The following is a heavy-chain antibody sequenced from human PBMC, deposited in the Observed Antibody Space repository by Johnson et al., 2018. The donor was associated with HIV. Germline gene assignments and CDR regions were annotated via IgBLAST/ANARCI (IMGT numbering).Heavy chain of an antibody. CDR2: ISYDGSNK. D-gene: IGHD3-22*01. Sequence: QVRLVESGGGVVQPGRSLRLSCTVSGITFSSYAIHWVRQAPGKGLEWVAIISYDGSNKYYADYVKGRFTISRDNSKKTLYMQMNSLRAEDTAVYYCARDATYYYDSSGYHDAFDIWGQGTMVTVSS. CDR1: GITFSSYA. J-gene: IGHJ3*02. CDR3: ARDATYYYDSSGYHDAFDI. V-gene: IGHV3-30*04.